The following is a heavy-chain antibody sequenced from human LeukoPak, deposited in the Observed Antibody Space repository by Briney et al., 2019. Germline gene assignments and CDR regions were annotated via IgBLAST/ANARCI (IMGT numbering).Heavy chain of an antibody. V-gene: IGHV3-30-3*01. J-gene: IGHJ6*02. D-gene: IGHD3-3*01. CDR2: ISYDGSDK. CDR3: ARTLPPTYYDFWSGYWYYYYYGMDV. Sequence: GGSLRLSCAASGFTFSSYAMRWVRQAPGKGLEWVAIISYDGSDKYYADSVKGRFTISRDNSKNTLYLQMNSLRAEDTAVYYCARTLPPTYYDFWSGYWYYYYYGMDVWGQGTTVTVSS. CDR1: GFTFSSYA.